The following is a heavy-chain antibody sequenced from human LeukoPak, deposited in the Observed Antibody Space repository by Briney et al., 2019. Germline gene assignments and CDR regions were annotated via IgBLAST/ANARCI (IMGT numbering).Heavy chain of an antibody. CDR2: INPKNAAT. V-gene: IGHV1-2*02. CDR3: ARVGELDYGDAYYYYYMDV. Sequence: ASVKVSCKASGYTFTGHYIHWVRQAPGQGLEWMGWINPKNAATNYGQRFQGRVTMTRDTSISTAYMELSRLRSDDTAVYYCARVGELDYGDAYYYYYMDVWGKGATVTVSS. J-gene: IGHJ6*03. D-gene: IGHD4-17*01. CDR1: GYTFTGHY.